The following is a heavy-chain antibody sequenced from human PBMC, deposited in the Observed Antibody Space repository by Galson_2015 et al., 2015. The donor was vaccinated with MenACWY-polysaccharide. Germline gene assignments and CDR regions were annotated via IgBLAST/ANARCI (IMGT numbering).Heavy chain of an antibody. D-gene: IGHD2-2*01. CDR3: AKDPKAGACCRSTSCTYHFDY. J-gene: IGHJ4*02. V-gene: IGHV3-23*01. CDR1: GFIFSSYA. CDR2: ISGSSGGT. Sequence: SLRLSCAASGFIFSSYAMSWVRQAPGKGLEWVSVISGSSGGTYYADSVKGRFTISRDNSRNTLYLQMNSMRVEDTAVYYCAKDPKAGACCRSTSCTYHFDYWGQGTLVTVSS.